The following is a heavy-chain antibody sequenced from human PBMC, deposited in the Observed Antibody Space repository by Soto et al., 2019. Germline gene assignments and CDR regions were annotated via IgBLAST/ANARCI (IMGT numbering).Heavy chain of an antibody. CDR1: GGTFSSYA. D-gene: IGHD2-15*01. CDR3: ARSQGGSSSLDIYYYYYYGMDV. J-gene: IGHJ6*02. V-gene: IGHV1-69*01. CDR2: IIPIFGTA. Sequence: QVQLVQSGAEVKKPGSSVKVSCKAPGGTFSSYAISWVRQAPGQGLEWMGGIIPIFGTANYAQKFQGRVTITADESTSTGYMELSSLRSKDTTEYYCARSQGGSSSLDIYYYYYYGMDVWGQGTTVTVSS.